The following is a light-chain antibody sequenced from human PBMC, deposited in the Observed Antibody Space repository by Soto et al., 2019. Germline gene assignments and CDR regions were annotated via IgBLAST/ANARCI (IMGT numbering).Light chain of an antibody. V-gene: IGKV3-11*01. CDR2: DAS. J-gene: IGKJ4*01. CDR3: QQRTNWRLT. Sequence: EIVLTQSPATLSLSPGERATLSCRASQSISTYLTWYQQKPGQAPRLLIYDASNRATGIPARFSGSGSGTDFTRTISSLDPEDFAIYYCQQRTNWRLTFGGGTKVEIK. CDR1: QSISTY.